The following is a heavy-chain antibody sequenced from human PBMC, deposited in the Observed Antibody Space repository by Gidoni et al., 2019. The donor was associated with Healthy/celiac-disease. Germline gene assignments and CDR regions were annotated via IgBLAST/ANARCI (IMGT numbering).Heavy chain of an antibody. D-gene: IGHD3-3*01. V-gene: IGHV4-34*01. CDR1: GGSFSGDY. CDR2: INNSGST. CDR3: ARESTLFYGMDV. Sequence: QVQLQQWGAGLLKPSETLSLTCAVYGGSFSGDYWSWIRQPPGKGLEWIGEINNSGSTNYNPSLKSRVTISVDTSKNQFSLKLSSVTAADTAVYYCARESTLFYGMDVWGQGTTVTVSS. J-gene: IGHJ6*02.